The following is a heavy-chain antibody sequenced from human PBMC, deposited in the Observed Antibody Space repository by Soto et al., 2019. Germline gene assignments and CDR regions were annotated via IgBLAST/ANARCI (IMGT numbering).Heavy chain of an antibody. Sequence: VKVSCKASGDTFASFGFSWVRQAPGQGLEWLGWISAYNGNTHYAQKVRDRVTLTTDTSTNTAYMELRSLTSDDTAVYYCARDQESITDRILQYWGQGTRVTVSS. V-gene: IGHV1-18*01. J-gene: IGHJ4*02. CDR3: ARDQESITDRILQY. CDR1: GDTFASFG. D-gene: IGHD3-10*01. CDR2: ISAYNGNT.